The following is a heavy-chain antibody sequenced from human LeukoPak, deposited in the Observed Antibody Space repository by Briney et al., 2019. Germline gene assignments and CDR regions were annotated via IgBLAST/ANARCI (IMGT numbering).Heavy chain of an antibody. V-gene: IGHV3-74*01. D-gene: IGHD5-24*01. Sequence: GGSLRLSCAASGFTFSGYWMHWVRQAPGKGLVWVSGINSDARSTSYADSVKGRFTISRDNAKNSLYLQMSSLRAEDTAVYYCARGNHNYGDYYGLDVWGQGTTVTVSS. J-gene: IGHJ6*02. CDR2: INSDARST. CDR3: ARGNHNYGDYYGLDV. CDR1: GFTFSGYW.